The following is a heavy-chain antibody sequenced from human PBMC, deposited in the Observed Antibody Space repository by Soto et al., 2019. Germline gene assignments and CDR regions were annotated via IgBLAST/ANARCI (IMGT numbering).Heavy chain of an antibody. J-gene: IGHJ5*02. Sequence: EVQLVESGGGLVQPGGSLRLSCAASGFTVSSNYMTWVRQAPRKGLEWVSIIYSGGTTYYADSVKGRFTVSRDNSKNTVYLQMNNLRVEDTAVYYCARSRYGDGDCFDPWGQGTLVTVSS. CDR3: ARSRYGDGDCFDP. CDR1: GFTVSSNY. V-gene: IGHV3-66*01. D-gene: IGHD4-17*01. CDR2: IYSGGTT.